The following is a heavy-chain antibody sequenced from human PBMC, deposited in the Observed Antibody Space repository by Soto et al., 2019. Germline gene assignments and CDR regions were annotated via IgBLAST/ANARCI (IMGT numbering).Heavy chain of an antibody. CDR2: IYHTGTT. J-gene: IGHJ5*02. CDR3: ARSPNIYSQTWFDP. CDR1: GGSISPINW. V-gene: IGHV4-4*02. D-gene: IGHD3-9*01. Sequence: QVQLQESGPGLVKPSGTLSLTCGVSGGSISPINWWSWVRQTPGKGLEWIGEIYHTGTTDYNPSLKSRVTISIDKSKNQFFLNLTSVTAADTALYYCARSPNIYSQTWFDPWGQGTWVTVSS.